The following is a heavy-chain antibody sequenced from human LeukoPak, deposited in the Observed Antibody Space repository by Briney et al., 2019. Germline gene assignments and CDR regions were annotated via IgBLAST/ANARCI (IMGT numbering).Heavy chain of an antibody. Sequence: ASVEVSCKTSGYTFTGYYIHWVRQAPGQGLEWMGWINPNSGGTNYAQKFQGRVTMTRDTSISTAYMELSRLRSDDTAVYYCARGSGVAVNWGQGTLVTVSS. CDR1: GYTFTGYY. V-gene: IGHV1-2*02. D-gene: IGHD2-15*01. CDR3: ARGSGVAVN. CDR2: INPNSGGT. J-gene: IGHJ4*02.